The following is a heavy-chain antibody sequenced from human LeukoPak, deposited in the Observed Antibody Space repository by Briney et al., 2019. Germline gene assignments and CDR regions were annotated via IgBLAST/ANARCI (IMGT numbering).Heavy chain of an antibody. J-gene: IGHJ4*02. CDR2: IIPIFATA. CDR1: GGTFSSYA. V-gene: IGHV1-69*01. Sequence: SVKVSCKASGGTFSSYAISWVRQAPGQGLEWMGGIIPIFATANYAQKFQGRVTITADESTSTAYMELSSLRSEDTAVYYCARGSHSWDSSGWYYFDYWGQGTLVTVSS. D-gene: IGHD6-19*01. CDR3: ARGSHSWDSSGWYYFDY.